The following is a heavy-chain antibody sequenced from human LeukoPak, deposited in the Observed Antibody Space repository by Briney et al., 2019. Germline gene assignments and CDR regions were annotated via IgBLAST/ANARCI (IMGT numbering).Heavy chain of an antibody. CDR3: AKTFYGSGSYSQAADAFDI. CDR1: GFTFDDYA. CDR2: ISGDGGST. Sequence: PGGSLRLSCAASGFTFDDYAMHWVRQAPGKGLEWVSLISGDGGSTYYADSVKGRFTISRDNSKNSLYLQMNSLRTEDTALYYCAKTFYGSGSYSQAADAFDIWGQGTMVTVSS. V-gene: IGHV3-43*02. J-gene: IGHJ3*02. D-gene: IGHD3-10*01.